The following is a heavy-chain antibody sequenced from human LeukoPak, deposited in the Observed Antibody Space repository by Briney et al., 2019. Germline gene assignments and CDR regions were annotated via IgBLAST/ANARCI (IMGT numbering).Heavy chain of an antibody. V-gene: IGHV4-34*01. CDR1: GGSFSGYY. CDR3: ARTRYSSSPYWYFDL. J-gene: IGHJ2*01. CDR2: IYHSGST. Sequence: KTSETLSLACAVYGGSFSGYYWSWIRQPPGKGLEWIGYIYHSGSTYYNPSLKSRVTISVDRSKNQFSLKLSSVTAADTAVYYCARTRYSSSPYWYFDLWGRGTLVTVSS. D-gene: IGHD6-6*01.